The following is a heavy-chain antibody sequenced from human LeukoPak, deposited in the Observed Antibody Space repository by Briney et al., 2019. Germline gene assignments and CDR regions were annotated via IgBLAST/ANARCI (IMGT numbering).Heavy chain of an antibody. CDR1: GFTFSSYA. D-gene: IGHD3-16*02. J-gene: IGHJ4*02. CDR2: ISGSGGST. Sequence: GGSLRLSCAASGFTFSSYAMSWVRQAPGKGLEWVSAISGSGGSTYYADSVKGRFTISRDNSKNTLYLQMNSLRAEDTAVYYCAIELTFGGVIVGAFDYWGQGTLVTVSS. CDR3: AIELTFGGVIVGAFDY. V-gene: IGHV3-23*01.